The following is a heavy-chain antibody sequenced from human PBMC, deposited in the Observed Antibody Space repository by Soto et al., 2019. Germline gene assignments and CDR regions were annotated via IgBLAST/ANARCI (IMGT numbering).Heavy chain of an antibody. Sequence: GGSLRLSCAASGFTFDDYTMHWVRQAPGKGLERVSLISWDGGSTYYADSVKGRFTISRDNSKNSLYLQMNSLRTEDTALYYCAKGPNIRYYDYVWGSYYDYWGQGTLVTVSS. V-gene: IGHV3-43*01. CDR2: ISWDGGST. CDR1: GFTFDDYT. D-gene: IGHD3-16*01. CDR3: AKGPNIRYYDYVWGSYYDY. J-gene: IGHJ4*02.